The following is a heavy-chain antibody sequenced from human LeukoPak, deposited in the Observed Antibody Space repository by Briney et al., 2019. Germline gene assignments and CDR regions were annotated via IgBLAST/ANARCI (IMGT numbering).Heavy chain of an antibody. CDR1: GYTFTSYY. CDR2: INPSGGST. V-gene: IGHV1-46*01. J-gene: IGHJ3*02. CDR3: ARAGPDLAFDI. Sequence: ASVKVSCKASGYTFTSYYMHWVRQAPGQGLEWMGIINPSGGSTSYAQKFQGRVTMTRDMSTSTVYMELSSLRSEDTAVYYCARAGPDLAFDIWGQGTMVTVSS.